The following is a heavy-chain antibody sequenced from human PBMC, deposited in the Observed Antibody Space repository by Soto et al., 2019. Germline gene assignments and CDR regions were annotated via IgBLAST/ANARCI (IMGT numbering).Heavy chain of an antibody. V-gene: IGHV3-66*01. CDR1: GFTVSNNY. Sequence: GGSLRLSCAASGFTVSNNYLSWVRLAPGQGLEWVSVIYSGGTTYYADSVKGRFTTSRDNSKNTVYLQMNSLRVEDTAVYYCAKRGRIAATGPNWFDPWGQGTLVTVSS. CDR3: AKRGRIAATGPNWFDP. J-gene: IGHJ5*02. D-gene: IGHD6-13*01. CDR2: IYSGGTT.